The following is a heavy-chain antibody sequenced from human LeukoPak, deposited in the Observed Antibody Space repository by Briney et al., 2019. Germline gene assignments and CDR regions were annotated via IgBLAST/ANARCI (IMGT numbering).Heavy chain of an antibody. J-gene: IGHJ5*02. CDR1: GYTFTNYD. CDR2: INSNSGDT. V-gene: IGHV1-8*01. D-gene: IGHD6-13*01. CDR3: VRRIVAAGYNWFDP. Sequence: GASVKVSCKASGYTFTNYDINWVRQAPGQGLEWMGWINSNSGDTAYAQKFQGRVTITRNTSINTAHMELSSLRSEDTAVYYCVRRIVAAGYNWFDPWGQGTLVTVSS.